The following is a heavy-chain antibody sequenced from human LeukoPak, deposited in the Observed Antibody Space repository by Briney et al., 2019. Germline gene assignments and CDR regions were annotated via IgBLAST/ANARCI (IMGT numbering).Heavy chain of an antibody. J-gene: IGHJ5*02. V-gene: IGHV4-59*01. Sequence: SETLSLTCAVSGGSISSYYWSWIRQPPGKGLEWIGYIYYSGSTTYNPSLKSRVTISVDTSKNQFSLKLSSVTAADTAVYYCARDRWEYYDSSGYPIIRFDPWGQGTLVTVSS. CDR1: GGSISSYY. D-gene: IGHD3-22*01. CDR3: ARDRWEYYDSSGYPIIRFDP. CDR2: IYYSGST.